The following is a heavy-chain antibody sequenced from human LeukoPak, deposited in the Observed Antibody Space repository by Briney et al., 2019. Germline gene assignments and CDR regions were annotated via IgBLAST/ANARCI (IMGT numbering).Heavy chain of an antibody. CDR2: IFYTGRT. Sequence: SETLSLTGTGSGGSIGTYYWSWIRQPPGKGLEWIGDIFYTGRTNYNPSLKSRVTMSVDTSKNHFSLNLSSVTAADTAVYYCAREPTSGREPTSGRPLDYWGQGTLVTVSS. D-gene: IGHD5-12*01. V-gene: IGHV4-59*12. CDR1: GGSIGTYY. J-gene: IGHJ4*02. CDR3: AREPTSGREPTSGRPLDY.